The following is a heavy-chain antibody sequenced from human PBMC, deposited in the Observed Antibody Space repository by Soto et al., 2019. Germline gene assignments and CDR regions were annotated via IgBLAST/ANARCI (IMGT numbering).Heavy chain of an antibody. CDR2: VYWNDDK. CDR3: AHLNTRAYYFDS. D-gene: IGHD2-21*01. J-gene: IGHJ4*02. V-gene: IGHV2-5*01. Sequence: AGLTVVSPTQTLTLTCSLSGFSLSASEVGVGWIRQPPGKALEWLAHVYWNDDKYYSLSLKSRLTIIKDTSKSQVVLTMTNMDPVDTATYYCAHLNTRAYYFDSCGQGALVTVSS. CDR1: GFSLSASEVG.